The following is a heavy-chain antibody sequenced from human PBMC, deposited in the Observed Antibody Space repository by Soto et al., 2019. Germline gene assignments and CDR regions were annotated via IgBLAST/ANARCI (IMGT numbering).Heavy chain of an antibody. CDR1: GFTFSSYS. D-gene: IGHD6-13*01. V-gene: IGHV3-21*01. CDR2: ISSSSSYI. CDR3: ARVQKAAAGKGYYYYMDV. J-gene: IGHJ6*03. Sequence: GGSLRLSCAASGFTFSSYSMNWVRQAPGKGLEWVSSISSSSSYIYYADSVKGRFTISRDNAKNSLYLQMNSLRAEDTAVYYCARVQKAAAGKGYYYYMDVWGKGTTVTVSS.